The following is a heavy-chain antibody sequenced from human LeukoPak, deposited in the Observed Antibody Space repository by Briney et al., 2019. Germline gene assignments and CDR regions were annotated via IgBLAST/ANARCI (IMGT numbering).Heavy chain of an antibody. CDR2: IIPIFGTA. CDR1: GGTFSSYA. Sequence: SVKVSCKASGGTFSSYAISWVRQAPGQGLEWMGGIIPIFGTANYAQKFQGRVTITTDESTSTAYMELSSLRSEDTAVYYCASTPPVYYDYVWGSPRYYYYMDVWGKGTTVTVSS. J-gene: IGHJ6*03. D-gene: IGHD3-16*01. V-gene: IGHV1-69*05. CDR3: ASTPPVYYDYVWGSPRYYYYMDV.